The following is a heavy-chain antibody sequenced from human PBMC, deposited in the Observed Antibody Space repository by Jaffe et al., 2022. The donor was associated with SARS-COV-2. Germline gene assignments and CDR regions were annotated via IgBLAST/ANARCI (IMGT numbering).Heavy chain of an antibody. D-gene: IGHD3-3*01. V-gene: IGHV4-34*01. CDR1: GGSFSGYY. Sequence: QVQLQQWGAGLLKPSETLSLTCAVYGGSFSGYYWSWIRQPPGKGLEWIGEINHSGSTNYNPSLKSRVTISVDTSKNQFSLKLSSVTAADTAVYYCARGQGYYDFWSGYLNWFDPWGQGTLVTVSS. J-gene: IGHJ5*02. CDR3: ARGQGYYDFWSGYLNWFDP. CDR2: INHSGST.